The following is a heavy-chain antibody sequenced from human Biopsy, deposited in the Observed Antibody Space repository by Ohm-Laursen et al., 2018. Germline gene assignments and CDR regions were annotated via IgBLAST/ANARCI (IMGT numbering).Heavy chain of an antibody. CDR3: ARDPLNGHKHFDY. D-gene: IGHD2-8*01. CDR1: SYTFTDYN. Sequence: ASVKVLCKASSYTFTDYNIHWMRQAPGQGLEWLGYINCKTGATNYAQKFQGTVTMTRDTSISTAYLALGSLRSADTAIYYCARDPLNGHKHFDYWGQGSLVTVSS. CDR2: INCKTGAT. V-gene: IGHV1-2*02. J-gene: IGHJ4*02.